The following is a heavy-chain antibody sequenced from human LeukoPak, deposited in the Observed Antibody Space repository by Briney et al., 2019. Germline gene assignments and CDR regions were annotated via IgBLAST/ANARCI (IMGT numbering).Heavy chain of an antibody. CDR3: ANRYYCDSSGYYTHDY. J-gene: IGHJ4*02. CDR2: ISGSGGST. Sequence: GGSLRLSCAASGFTFSSYAMSWVRQAPGKGLEWVSAISGSGGSTYYADSVKGRFTISRDNSKNTLYPQMNSLRAEDTAVYYCANRYYCDSSGYYTHDYWGQGTLVTVSS. D-gene: IGHD3-22*01. V-gene: IGHV3-23*01. CDR1: GFTFSSYA.